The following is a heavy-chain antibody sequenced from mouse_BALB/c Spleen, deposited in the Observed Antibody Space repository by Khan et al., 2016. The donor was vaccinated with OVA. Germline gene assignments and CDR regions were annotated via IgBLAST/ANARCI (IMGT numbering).Heavy chain of an antibody. CDR1: GFTLTNYG. J-gene: IGHJ4*01. CDR2: INTYTGEP. V-gene: IGHV9-3-1*01. CDR3: ARVGYNGTMDF. Sequence: QIQLVQSGPELKKPGETVQISCKASGFTLTNYGMNWVRQAPGKGLKWMGWINTYTGEPTFTDDFKGRFAFSLETYASTAYLQINSLKNEDTATYVCARVGYNGTMDFWGQGTSVTVSS. D-gene: IGHD2-14*01.